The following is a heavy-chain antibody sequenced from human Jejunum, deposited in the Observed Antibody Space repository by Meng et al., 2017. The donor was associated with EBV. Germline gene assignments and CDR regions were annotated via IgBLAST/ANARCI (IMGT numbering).Heavy chain of an antibody. CDR1: GYTFTDYF. CDR2: VDPEDDET. D-gene: IGHD5-24*01. V-gene: IGHV1-69-2*01. J-gene: IGHJ4*02. CDR3: TLEMATIRGVGY. Sequence: EVQLVQSGAEVKKPGATVKFSCKVSGYTFTDYFIHWVQQAPGKGLEWLGLVDPEDDETIYAEKFQGRVTITADTSTDTAYMELSSLRSEDTAVYYCTLEMATIRGVGYWGQGTLVTVSS.